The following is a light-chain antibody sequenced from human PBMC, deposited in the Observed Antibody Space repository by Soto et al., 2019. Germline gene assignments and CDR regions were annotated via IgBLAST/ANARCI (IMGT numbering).Light chain of an antibody. CDR3: QQYNRFSWT. Sequence: DILMTQSPSTLSASVGDRVTITCRASQSIDKWLAWYQQKPGKAPKLLIYKASILQSGVPSRFSGSGSGTEFTLTISSLQPDDVGSYFCQQYNRFSWTFGQGTKVEIK. J-gene: IGKJ1*01. CDR1: QSIDKW. CDR2: KAS. V-gene: IGKV1-5*03.